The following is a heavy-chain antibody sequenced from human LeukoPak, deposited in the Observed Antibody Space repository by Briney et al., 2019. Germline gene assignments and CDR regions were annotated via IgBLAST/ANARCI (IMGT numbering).Heavy chain of an antibody. V-gene: IGHV1-8*01. J-gene: IGHJ4*02. Sequence: ASVKVSCKASGYTFTSYDINWVRQATGQGLEWMGWMNPNSGNTGYAQKFQGRVTMTRDTSISTAYMELSRLRSDDTAVYYCARDQTRYYYDSSGPVGYWGQGTLVTVSS. CDR1: GYTFTSYD. CDR3: ARDQTRYYYDSSGPVGY. D-gene: IGHD3-22*01. CDR2: MNPNSGNT.